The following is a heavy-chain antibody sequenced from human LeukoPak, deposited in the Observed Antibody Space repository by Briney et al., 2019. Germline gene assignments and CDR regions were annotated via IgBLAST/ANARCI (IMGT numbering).Heavy chain of an antibody. CDR1: GRSISSYY. D-gene: IGHD6-25*01. J-gene: IGHJ4*02. CDR2: IYYSGST. Sequence: KSSETLSLTCTVSGRSISSYYWSWIRQPPGKGLEWIGSIYYSGSTYYNPSLKSRVTISVDTSKNQFSLKLSSVTAADTAVYYCARKAAIQYFDYWGQGTLVTVSS. V-gene: IGHV4-39*01. CDR3: ARKAAIQYFDY.